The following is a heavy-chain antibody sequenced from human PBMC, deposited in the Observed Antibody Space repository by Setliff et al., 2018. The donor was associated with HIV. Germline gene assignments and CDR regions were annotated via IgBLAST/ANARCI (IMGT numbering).Heavy chain of an antibody. J-gene: IGHJ6*03. D-gene: IGHD2-2*01. CDR1: GVSISSYY. CDR3: ARDRSIFSTLGRGRAGGHFYYYYMDV. CDR2: IYTSGST. Sequence: SETLSLTCTVSGVSISSYYWSWIRQPAGKGLEWIGRIYTSGSTNYNPSLKSRITMSVDTSKNHFSLKLSSVTAADTAVYYCARDRSIFSTLGRGRAGGHFYYYYMDVWGKGTTVTVSS. V-gene: IGHV4-4*07.